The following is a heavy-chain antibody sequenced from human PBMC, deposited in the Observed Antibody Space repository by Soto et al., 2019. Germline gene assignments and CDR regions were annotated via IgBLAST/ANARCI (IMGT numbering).Heavy chain of an antibody. Sequence: QVQLQESGPGLVKPSETLSLTCSVSGDSLNSYYWSWIRQSPGKGLEWLGYIYYSGDTKYNPSLQSRISISVDTTENQFSLRLSSVTAADTVVYFCARDRNKLWKNDAFDIWGQGTMVTVSS. CDR3: ARDRNKLWKNDAFDI. V-gene: IGHV4-59*01. CDR1: GDSLNSYY. CDR2: IYYSGDT. D-gene: IGHD1-1*01. J-gene: IGHJ3*02.